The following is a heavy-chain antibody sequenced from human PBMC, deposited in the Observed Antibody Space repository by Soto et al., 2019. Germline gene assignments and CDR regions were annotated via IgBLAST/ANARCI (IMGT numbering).Heavy chain of an antibody. CDR1: GGSISSSSYY. V-gene: IGHV4-39*01. CDR2: IYYSGST. J-gene: IGHJ4*02. Sequence: QLQLQESGPGLVKPSETLSLTCTVSGGSISSSSYYWVWIRQPPGKGLEWIGSIYYSGSTYYNPSLKSRVTISVDTSKNQFSLKLSSVTAADTAVYYCARHRTIALEGFLEWIHPYYFDYWGQGTLVTVSS. CDR3: ARHRTIALEGFLEWIHPYYFDY. D-gene: IGHD3-3*01.